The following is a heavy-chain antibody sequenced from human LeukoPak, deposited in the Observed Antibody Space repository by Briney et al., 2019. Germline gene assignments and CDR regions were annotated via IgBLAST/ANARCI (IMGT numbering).Heavy chain of an antibody. J-gene: IGHJ4*02. CDR3: ARGGPDYYDTTWGY. V-gene: IGHV1-18*01. CDR1: GYTFTSYG. Sequence: WASVKVSCKASGYTFTSYGISWVRQAPGQGLEWMGWISAYNGNTNYAQKLQGRVTMTTDTSTSTAYMELRSLRSDDTAVYYCARGGPDYYDTTWGYWGQGTLVTVSS. D-gene: IGHD3-22*01. CDR2: ISAYNGNT.